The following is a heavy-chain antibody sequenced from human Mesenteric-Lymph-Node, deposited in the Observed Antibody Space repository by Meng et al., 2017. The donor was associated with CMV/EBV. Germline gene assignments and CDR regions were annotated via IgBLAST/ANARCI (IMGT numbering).Heavy chain of an antibody. CDR1: GFIFSSQW. Sequence: GGSLRLSCAVSGFIFSSQWMTWVRQAPGKGLEWVATIKRDGSEKYYVDSVKGRFTISRDNAKDSLYLQMSSLRAEDTAVYYCATAGGSGSYSTYWGQGALVTVSS. CDR3: ATAGGSGSYSTY. J-gene: IGHJ4*02. V-gene: IGHV3-7*01. D-gene: IGHD3-10*01. CDR2: IKRDGSEK.